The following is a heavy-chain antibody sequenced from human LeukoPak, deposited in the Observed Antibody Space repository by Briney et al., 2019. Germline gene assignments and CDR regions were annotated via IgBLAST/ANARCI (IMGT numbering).Heavy chain of an antibody. D-gene: IGHD3-22*01. V-gene: IGHV4-31*03. CDR1: GGSISSGGYY. CDR3: AREIVVVTHDAFDI. Sequence: SETLSLTCTVSGGSISSGGYYWSWIRQHPGKGLERIGYIYYSGSTYYNPSLKSRVTISVDTSKNQFSLKLSSVTAADTAVYYCAREIVVVTHDAFDIWGQGTMVTVSS. J-gene: IGHJ3*02. CDR2: IYYSGST.